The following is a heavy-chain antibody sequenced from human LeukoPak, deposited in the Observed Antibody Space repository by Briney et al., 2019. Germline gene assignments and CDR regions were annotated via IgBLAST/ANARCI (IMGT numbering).Heavy chain of an antibody. CDR3: ASVYRDGYNYRY. J-gene: IGHJ4*02. Sequence: GASVKVSCKASGGTFSSYAISWVRQAPGQGLEWMGRIIPILGIANYAQKFQGRVTITADKSTSTAYMELSSLRSEDTAVYYCASVYRDGYNYRYWGQGTLVNVSS. D-gene: IGHD5-24*01. CDR2: IIPILGIA. V-gene: IGHV1-69*04. CDR1: GGTFSSYA.